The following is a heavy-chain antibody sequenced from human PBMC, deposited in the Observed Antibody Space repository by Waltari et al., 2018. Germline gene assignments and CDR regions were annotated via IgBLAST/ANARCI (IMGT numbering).Heavy chain of an antibody. CDR1: GGSFSGYY. CDR3: ARGFSHYGGKYYFDY. CDR2: INHSGST. V-gene: IGHV4-34*01. D-gene: IGHD2-15*01. J-gene: IGHJ4*02. Sequence: QVQLQQWGAGLLKPSETLSLTCAVYGGSFSGYYWNWIRQPPGKGLEWIGEINHSGSTNYNPSLKSRVTISVDTSKNQFSLKLSSVTAADTAVYYCARGFSHYGGKYYFDYWGQGTLVTVSS.